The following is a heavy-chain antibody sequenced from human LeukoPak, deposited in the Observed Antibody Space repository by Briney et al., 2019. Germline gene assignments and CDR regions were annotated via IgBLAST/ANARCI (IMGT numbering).Heavy chain of an antibody. V-gene: IGHV4-59*01. CDR2: IYYSGST. D-gene: IGHD6-13*01. CDR3: ARAGPYSSSWSPFDY. CDR1: GGSISSYY. J-gene: IGHJ4*02. Sequence: SETLSLTCTVSGGSISSYYWSWIRQPPGKGLEWIGYIYYSGSTNHNPSLKSRVTISVDTSKNQFSLKLSSVTAADTAVYYCARAGPYSSSWSPFDYWGQGTLVTVSS.